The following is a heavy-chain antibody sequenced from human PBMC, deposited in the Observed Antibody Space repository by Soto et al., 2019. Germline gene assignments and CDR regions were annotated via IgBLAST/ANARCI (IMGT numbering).Heavy chain of an antibody. CDR2: ISTYDDKT. D-gene: IGHD2-2*01. Sequence: QVQLVQSGAEVKTPGASVKVSCRASGYSFRTHGISWVRQAPGQGLEWMGWISTYDDKTNFPQKFQGRITMTTDTYTSTAYRELSSLRSDHTPQYFCARDLGYCHSRGCVRNWFDPWGQGTMVTVSS. J-gene: IGHJ5*02. CDR1: GYSFRTHG. CDR3: ARDLGYCHSRGCVRNWFDP. V-gene: IGHV1-18*01.